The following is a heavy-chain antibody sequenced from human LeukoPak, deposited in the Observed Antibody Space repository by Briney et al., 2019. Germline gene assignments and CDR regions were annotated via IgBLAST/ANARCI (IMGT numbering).Heavy chain of an antibody. D-gene: IGHD6-25*01. CDR1: GVSFSGYY. CDR2: INHSGST. CDR3: ARGLGIAAFLSWFDP. J-gene: IGHJ5*02. V-gene: IGHV4-34*01. Sequence: PSETLSLTCAVYGVSFSGYYWSWLRQPPGKGLEWMGEINHSGSTNYTPSLKSRVTISVDTSKNQFSLKLSSVTAADTAVYYCARGLGIAAFLSWFDPWGQGTLVTVSS.